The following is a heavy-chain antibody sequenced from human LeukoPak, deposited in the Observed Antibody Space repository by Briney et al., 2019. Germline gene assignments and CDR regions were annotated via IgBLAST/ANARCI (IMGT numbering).Heavy chain of an antibody. CDR2: IYYSGSV. CDR3: ARGLASCGGDCYDY. J-gene: IGHJ4*02. D-gene: IGHD2-21*02. V-gene: IGHV4-39*07. Sequence: KPSETLSLTCTVSDGSINSSNHYWVWIRQPPGKGLEWIGSIYYSGSVKYNPSLKSRVTISLDTSKNQFSLKVSSVTAADTAVYYCARGLASCGGDCYDYWGQGTLVTVSS. CDR1: DGSINSSNHY.